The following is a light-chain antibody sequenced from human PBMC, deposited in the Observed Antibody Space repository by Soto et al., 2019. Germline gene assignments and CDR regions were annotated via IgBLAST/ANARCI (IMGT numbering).Light chain of an antibody. CDR2: AAS. CDR1: QGVSSN. V-gene: IGKV3-15*01. CDR3: QQYNNWPPTRT. Sequence: EMVLTQSPATLSVSPGERATLSCRASQGVSSNLAWYQQKPGQAPRLLIYAASTRAAGIPARFSGSGSGTEFTLTISSLQSDDFAVYCCQQYNNWPPTRTFGQGTKVEVK. J-gene: IGKJ1*01.